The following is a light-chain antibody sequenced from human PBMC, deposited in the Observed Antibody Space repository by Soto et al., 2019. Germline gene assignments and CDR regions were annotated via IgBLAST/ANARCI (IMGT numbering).Light chain of an antibody. J-gene: IGKJ5*01. V-gene: IGKV3-20*01. CDR2: GAS. Sequence: IVLTQSPGTLSFSPGERATLSCRASQSVSSGDLAWYQQKPGQAPRLLIYGASSRATGIPDRFSGSGSGTYFTLTISILEPEDFAVYYCQQYGSSPFTLGQGTRLEIK. CDR1: QSVSSGD. CDR3: QQYGSSPFT.